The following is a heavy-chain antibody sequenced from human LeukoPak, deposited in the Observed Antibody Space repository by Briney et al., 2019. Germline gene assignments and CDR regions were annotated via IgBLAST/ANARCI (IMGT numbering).Heavy chain of an antibody. Sequence: SETLSLTCTVSGGSISSSSFFWAWIRQPPGKGLEWIGTVSYSGITYYSPSLKSRVTISVDTSKNQFSLRLTSVTAADTALYYCAKLTCSSTFCPLDYWGQGTLVTVSS. J-gene: IGHJ4*02. CDR3: AKLTCSSTFCPLDY. V-gene: IGHV4-39*01. D-gene: IGHD2-2*01. CDR2: VSYSGIT. CDR1: GGSISSSSFF.